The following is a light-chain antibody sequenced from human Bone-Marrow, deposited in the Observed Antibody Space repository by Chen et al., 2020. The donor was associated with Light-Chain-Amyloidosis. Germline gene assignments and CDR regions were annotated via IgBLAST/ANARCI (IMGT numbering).Light chain of an antibody. J-gene: IGLJ2*01. CDR3: QSADSSGTYEVI. CDR2: RDT. V-gene: IGLV3-25*03. Sequence: SYEPTQSPSESVSPGQTDRITCSGDDLPTKYAYWYQQKPGQAPVLVIHRDTERPSGISERFSGSSSGTTATLTISGVQAEDEADYHCQSADSSGTYEVIFGGGTKLTVL. CDR1: DLPTKY.